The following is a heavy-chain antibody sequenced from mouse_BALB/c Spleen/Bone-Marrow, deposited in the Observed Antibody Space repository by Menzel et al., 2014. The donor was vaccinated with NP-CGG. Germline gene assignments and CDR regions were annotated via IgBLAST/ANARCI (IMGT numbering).Heavy chain of an antibody. CDR2: INYSGST. CDR1: GYSITSDYA. Sequence: EVKLMESGPGLVKPSQSLSLTCTDTGYSITSDYAWNWIRQFPGNKLEWMGYINYSGSTSYNPFLKSRISITRDTSKNQFFLQLNSVTTEDTATYYCARSLYFDVWGAGTTVTVSS. J-gene: IGHJ1*01. V-gene: IGHV3-2*02. CDR3: ARSLYFDV.